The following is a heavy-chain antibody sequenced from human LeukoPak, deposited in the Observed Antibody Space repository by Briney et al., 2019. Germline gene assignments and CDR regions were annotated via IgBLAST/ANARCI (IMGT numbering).Heavy chain of an antibody. V-gene: IGHV3-23*01. Sequence: GGSLRLSCAASGFTFSSYAMSWVRQAPGKGLEWVSAISGSGGSTYYADSVKGRFTISRDNSKNTLYLQMYSLRAEDTAVYYCAKDSGSSGWYPMYFDYWGQGTLVTVSS. CDR1: GFTFSSYA. D-gene: IGHD6-19*01. J-gene: IGHJ4*02. CDR3: AKDSGSSGWYPMYFDY. CDR2: ISGSGGST.